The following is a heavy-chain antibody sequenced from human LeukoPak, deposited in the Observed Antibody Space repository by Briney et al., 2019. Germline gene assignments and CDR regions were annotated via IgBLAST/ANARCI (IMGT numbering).Heavy chain of an antibody. CDR2: INHSGST. J-gene: IGHJ5*02. D-gene: IGHD6-6*01. CDR3: ARGSPRGSSSRFDP. CDR1: GGSFSGYY. V-gene: IGHV4-34*01. Sequence: SETLSLTCAVYGGSFSGYYWSWIRQPPGKGLEWIGEINHSGSTNYNPSLKSRVTISVDTSENQFSLKLSSVTAADTAVYYCARGSPRGSSSRFDPWGQGTLVTVSS.